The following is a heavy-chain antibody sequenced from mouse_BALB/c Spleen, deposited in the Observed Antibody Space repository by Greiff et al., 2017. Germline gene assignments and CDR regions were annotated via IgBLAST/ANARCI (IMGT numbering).Heavy chain of an antibody. CDR2: INPSNGRT. CDR3: ARRNDGYYEAMDD. Sequence: QVQLQQPGAELVKPGASVKLSCKASGYTFTSYWMHWVKQRPGQGLEWIGEINPSNGRTNYNEKFKSKATLTVDKSSSTAYMQLSSLTSEDSAVYYCARRNDGYYEAMDDWGQGTSVTVSS. V-gene: IGHV1S81*02. J-gene: IGHJ4*01. D-gene: IGHD2-3*01. CDR1: GYTFTSYW.